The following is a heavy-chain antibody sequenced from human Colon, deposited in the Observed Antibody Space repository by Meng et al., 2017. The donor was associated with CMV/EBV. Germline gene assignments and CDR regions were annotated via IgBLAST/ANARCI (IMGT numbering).Heavy chain of an antibody. CDR1: GYTFTGYY. D-gene: IGHD3-3*01. CDR3: ARGSSSTMFGDYYYGMDV. J-gene: IGHJ6*02. Sequence: ASVKVSCKASGYTFTGYYIHWVRQAPGQGLEWMGWISAYNGKTKYEEKLQDRVTMTTDTSTSTAYMELRTLRSDDTAVYYCARGSSSTMFGDYYYGMDVWGQGTTVTVSS. CDR2: ISAYNGKT. V-gene: IGHV1-18*04.